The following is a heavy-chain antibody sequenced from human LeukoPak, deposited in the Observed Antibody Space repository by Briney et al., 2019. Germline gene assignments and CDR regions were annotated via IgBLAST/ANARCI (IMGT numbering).Heavy chain of an antibody. Sequence: GGSLRLSCAASGFTFSSYSMNWVRQAPGKGLEWASVLYSGGNTYYADSVEGRFIISRDSSKNILYLQMNSLRAEDTAIYYCAREDNMDVWGQGTTVTVSS. V-gene: IGHV3-53*01. CDR1: GFTFSSYS. J-gene: IGHJ6*02. CDR2: LYSGGNT. CDR3: AREDNMDV.